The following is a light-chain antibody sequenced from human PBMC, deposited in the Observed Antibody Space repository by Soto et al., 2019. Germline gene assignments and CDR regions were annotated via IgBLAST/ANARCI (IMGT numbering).Light chain of an antibody. CDR2: AAS. CDR1: QGFNNY. Sequence: DIQMTQSPSSLSASIGDRVTITCRASQGFNNYLAWFQQKPGRAPKSLIYAASNLQSGVPSKFSGSGSGTDFTLTIDSLQPEDFATYYCQQYNSYPLTFGQGTRLEIK. J-gene: IGKJ5*01. CDR3: QQYNSYPLT. V-gene: IGKV1-16*02.